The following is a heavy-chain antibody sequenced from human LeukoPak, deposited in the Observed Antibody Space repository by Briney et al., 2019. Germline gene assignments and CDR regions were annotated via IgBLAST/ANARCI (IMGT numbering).Heavy chain of an antibody. Sequence: SETLSLTCTVSGGSISSYYWSWIRQPPGKGLEWIGYIYYSGSTNYNPSLKSRVTISVDTSQNPFSLKLSSVTAADTAVYYCARNGTSGTAMVNYYYYYMDVWGKGTTVTVSS. D-gene: IGHD5-18*01. CDR2: IYYSGST. CDR1: GGSISSYY. J-gene: IGHJ6*03. V-gene: IGHV4-59*08. CDR3: ARNGTSGTAMVNYYYYYMDV.